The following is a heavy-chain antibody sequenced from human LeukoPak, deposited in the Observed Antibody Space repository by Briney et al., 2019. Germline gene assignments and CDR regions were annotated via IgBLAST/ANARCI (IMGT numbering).Heavy chain of an antibody. Sequence: SETLSLTCTVSGGYISSYYWSWVRQPPGKGLELIGEIYYSGSTNYNPSLKSLVTIPVDTSKNQFSLKLSSVTAADTAVYYCARAVEGVVVVAAVAFDIWGQGTMVTVSS. J-gene: IGHJ3*02. V-gene: IGHV4-59*01. CDR2: IYYSGST. D-gene: IGHD2-15*01. CDR1: GGYISSYY. CDR3: ARAVEGVVVVAAVAFDI.